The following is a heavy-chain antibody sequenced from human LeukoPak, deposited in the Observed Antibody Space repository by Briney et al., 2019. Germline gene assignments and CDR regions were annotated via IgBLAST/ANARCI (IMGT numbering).Heavy chain of an antibody. V-gene: IGHV3-66*01. CDR3: ARVSPPYYYYGMDV. Sequence: GGSLRLSCEGSGFTVSSNYMSWVRQAPGKGLEWVSVIYNGGSTYYADSVKGRFTISRDNSKNTLYLQMNSLRAEDTAVYYCARVSPPYYYYGMDVWGQGTTVTVSS. J-gene: IGHJ6*02. CDR2: IYNGGST. CDR1: GFTVSSNY.